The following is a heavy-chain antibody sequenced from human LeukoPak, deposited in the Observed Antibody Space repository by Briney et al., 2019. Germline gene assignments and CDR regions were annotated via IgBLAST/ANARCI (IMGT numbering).Heavy chain of an antibody. D-gene: IGHD1-26*01. Sequence: SETLSLTCAVYGGSFSVNYWTWIRQSPGKELEWIGEINHRGSTNYNPSLKSRLTISVDTSKNQFSLKLGSVTAADTAVYYCASSVGSTDYWGQGALVTVSS. V-gene: IGHV4-34*01. J-gene: IGHJ4*02. CDR3: ASSVGSTDY. CDR2: INHRGST. CDR1: GGSFSVNY.